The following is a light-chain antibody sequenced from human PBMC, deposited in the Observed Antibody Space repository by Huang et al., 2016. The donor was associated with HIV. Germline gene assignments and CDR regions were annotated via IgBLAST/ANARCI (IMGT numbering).Light chain of an antibody. CDR3: QQYYTTPYT. J-gene: IGKJ2*01. CDR2: GAS. V-gene: IGKV4-1*01. Sequence: DIVVTQSPDSLAVSLGVRATITCKTSQSVSYSSNNKHYVSWYQQKPGQTLRLIIYGASTRESGVPDRFSGSGSGIDFTLTISNLQAEDVAVYYCQQYYTTPYTFGQGTKLEI. CDR1: QSVSYSSNNKHY.